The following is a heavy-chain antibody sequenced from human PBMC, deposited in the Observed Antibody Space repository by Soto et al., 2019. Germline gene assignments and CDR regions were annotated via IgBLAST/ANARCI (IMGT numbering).Heavy chain of an antibody. J-gene: IGHJ3*01. CDR3: AREGILGLFDAYDL. CDR2: ISTHNGNT. CDR1: VFTSSG. V-gene: IGHV1-18*04. Sequence: ASVKVSCKASVFTSSGISWVRQAPGQRLEWMGWISTHNGNTIYAQKFQGRVIMTMDTSTTTVYMELRSLRPDDTAVYLCAREGILGLFDAYDLWGQGTTVRV. D-gene: IGHD3-3*01.